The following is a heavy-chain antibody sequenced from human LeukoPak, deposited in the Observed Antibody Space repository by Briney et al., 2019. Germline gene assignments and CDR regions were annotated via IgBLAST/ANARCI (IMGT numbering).Heavy chain of an antibody. CDR2: ISSSSSYI. CDR1: GFTFSSYS. D-gene: IGHD2-2*02. V-gene: IGHV3-21*04. CDR3: ATIGYCSSTSCYTYYFDY. J-gene: IGHJ4*02. Sequence: GGSLRLSCAASGFTFSSYSMNWVRQAPGKGLEWVSSISSSSSYIYYADSVKGRFTISRDNAKNSLYLQMNSLRAEDTAVYYCATIGYCSSTSCYTYYFDYWGQGTLVTVSS.